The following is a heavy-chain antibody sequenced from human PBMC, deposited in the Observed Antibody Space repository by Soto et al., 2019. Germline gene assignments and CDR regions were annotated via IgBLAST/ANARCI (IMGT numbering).Heavy chain of an antibody. D-gene: IGHD3-3*01. Sequence: QVKLVQSGGEVKQPGASVKISCKASGYTFSSYGISWVRKAPGQGLEWMGWISAYNGNTNYAQKFQGRVTMTTDTSTSTAYMELRSLRSDDTAIYYCARTLNEWLLGLEWGQGTLVTVSS. V-gene: IGHV1-18*01. CDR2: ISAYNGNT. J-gene: IGHJ4*02. CDR1: GYTFSSYG. CDR3: ARTLNEWLLGLE.